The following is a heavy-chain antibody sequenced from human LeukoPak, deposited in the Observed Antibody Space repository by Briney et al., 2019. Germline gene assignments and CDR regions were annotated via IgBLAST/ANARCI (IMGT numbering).Heavy chain of an antibody. CDR2: ISGSGGST. CDR3: AKDSVVVIAKGDAFDV. Sequence: GGSLRLSCAASGFTFSSYAMSWVRQAPGKGLEWVSTISGSGGSTHYADSVKGRFTISRDNSKNMLYLQMNSLRAEDTAVYYCAKDSVVVIAKGDAFDVWGQGTMVTVSS. J-gene: IGHJ3*01. D-gene: IGHD2-21*01. V-gene: IGHV3-23*01. CDR1: GFTFSSYA.